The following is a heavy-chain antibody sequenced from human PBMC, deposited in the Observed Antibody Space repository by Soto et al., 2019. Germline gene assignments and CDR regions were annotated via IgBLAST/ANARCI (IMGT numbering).Heavy chain of an antibody. V-gene: IGHV1-69*01. CDR2: IIPIFGTA. CDR3: ARDLSSSGYYHGWFDP. D-gene: IGHD3-22*01. J-gene: IGHJ5*02. Sequence: QVQLVQSGAEVKKPGSSVKVSCKASGVTFSSYAISWVRQAPGQGLEWMGGIIPIFGTANYAQKFQGRVTITADESTSTAYMELSSLRSEDTAVYYCARDLSSSGYYHGWFDPWGQGTLVTVSS. CDR1: GVTFSSYA.